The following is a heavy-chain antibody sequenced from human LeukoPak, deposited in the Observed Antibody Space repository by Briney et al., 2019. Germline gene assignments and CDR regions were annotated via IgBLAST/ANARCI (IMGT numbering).Heavy chain of an antibody. CDR2: ISGSGGST. D-gene: IGHD4-23*01. Sequence: GGSLRLSCAASGFSFSTYGMSWVRQAPGKGLEWVSAISGSGGSTNYADSVKGRFTISRDNSKNTLYLQMNSLRAEDTAVYYCAKGSARRWFWYFDYWGQGTLVTVSS. CDR1: GFSFSTYG. V-gene: IGHV3-23*01. J-gene: IGHJ4*02. CDR3: AKGSARRWFWYFDY.